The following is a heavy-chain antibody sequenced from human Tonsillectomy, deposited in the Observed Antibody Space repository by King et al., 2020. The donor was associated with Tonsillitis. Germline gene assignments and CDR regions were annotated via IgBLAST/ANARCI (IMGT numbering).Heavy chain of an antibody. CDR3: ARIGYNWNYLGAFDI. J-gene: IGHJ3*02. D-gene: IGHD1-7*01. Sequence: VQLQQSGPGLVKPSQTLSLTCAISGDSVSSNSAAWNWIRQSPSGGLEGLGRTYYRSKWYNDYAVSVKSQITINPDTSKNQFSLQLNSVTPADTAVYYCARIGYNWNYLGAFDIWGQGTMVTVSS. V-gene: IGHV6-1*01. CDR1: GDSVSSNSAA. CDR2: TYYRSKWYN.